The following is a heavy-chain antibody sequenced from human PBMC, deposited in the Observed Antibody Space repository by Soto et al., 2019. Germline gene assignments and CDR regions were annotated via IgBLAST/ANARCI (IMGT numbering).Heavy chain of an antibody. CDR2: IKGDGSET. J-gene: IGHJ4*02. D-gene: IGHD5-12*01. CDR3: LRGNSGYGNFDY. V-gene: IGHV3-74*01. CDR1: GFTFSSYW. Sequence: RGSLRLSCAASGFTFSSYWMHWVRQAPGKGLVWVSRIKGDGSETNYADSVKGRFTISRDNAKNTLYLQLNSLRAEDTAVYYCLRGNSGYGNFDYWGQGTRVTVSS.